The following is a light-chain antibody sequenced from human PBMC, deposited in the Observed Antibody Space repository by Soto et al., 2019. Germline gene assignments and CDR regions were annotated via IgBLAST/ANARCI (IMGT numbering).Light chain of an antibody. CDR1: SSDVWSYNL. CDR3: CSYAGSSTPLI. J-gene: IGLJ1*01. CDR2: EVS. V-gene: IGLV2-23*02. Sequence: QSVLTQPASVSGSPGQSITISCTGTSSDVWSYNLVSWYQQHPGKAPKLMIYEVSKRPSGVSNRFSGSKSGNTASLTISGLQAEDEADYYCCSYAGSSTPLIFGTGTKVTVL.